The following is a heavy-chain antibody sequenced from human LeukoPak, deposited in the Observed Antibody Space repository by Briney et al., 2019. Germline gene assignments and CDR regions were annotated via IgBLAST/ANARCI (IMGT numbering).Heavy chain of an antibody. CDR3: AREGYFDWPPWTAGFDP. Sequence: ASVKVSCKASGYTFTSYDINWVRQATGQGLEWMGWMNPNSGNTGYAQKFQGRVTMTRNTSISTAYMELSSLRSEDTAVYYCAREGYFDWPPWTAGFDPWGQGTLVTVSS. CDR1: GYTFTSYD. CDR2: MNPNSGNT. D-gene: IGHD3-9*01. J-gene: IGHJ5*02. V-gene: IGHV1-8*01.